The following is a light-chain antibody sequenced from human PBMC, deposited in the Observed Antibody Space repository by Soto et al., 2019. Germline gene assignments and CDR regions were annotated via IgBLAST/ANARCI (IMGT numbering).Light chain of an antibody. J-gene: IGKJ5*01. CDR1: QGISSY. CDR2: DAS. Sequence: IQLTQSPSSLSASVGDRVTITCRASQGISSYLGWYQQKPGKAPNLLIYDASTLHSGVPSRFSGGGSGTDFTLTISSLQPDDFATYYCQQYNSYSLITFGQGTHWRL. CDR3: QQYNSYSLIT. V-gene: IGKV1-9*01.